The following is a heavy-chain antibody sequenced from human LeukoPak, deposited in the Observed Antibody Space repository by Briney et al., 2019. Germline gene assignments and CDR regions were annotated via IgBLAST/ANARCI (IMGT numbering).Heavy chain of an antibody. Sequence: GGSLRLSCAASGFTFSIYAMRGVRQAPGRGLKWVSTINDNGEGPYYADPVKGRFTISRANSYTTVSMKLNSMRAEDTGVYYCAKGLRTGVGPYMGYPYYMDVWGKGATVTVSS. CDR2: INDNGEGP. V-gene: IGHV3-23*01. D-gene: IGHD3-16*01. CDR1: GFTFSIYA. J-gene: IGHJ6*03. CDR3: AKGLRTGVGPYMGYPYYMDV.